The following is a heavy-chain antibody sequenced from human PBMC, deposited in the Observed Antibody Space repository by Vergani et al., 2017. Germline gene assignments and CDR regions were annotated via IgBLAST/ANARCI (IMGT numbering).Heavy chain of an antibody. CDR1: GGSISSYY. CDR2: IYYSGST. J-gene: IGHJ4*02. Sequence: QVQLQESGPGLVKPSETLSLTCTVSGGSISSYYWSWIRQPPGKGLEWIGYIYYSGSTNYNPSLTSRVTISVDTSKNQFSLTLSPVTAADTAVYYCARATGTRGGDYWGQGTLVTVSS. D-gene: IGHD1-1*01. V-gene: IGHV4-59*01. CDR3: ARATGTRGGDY.